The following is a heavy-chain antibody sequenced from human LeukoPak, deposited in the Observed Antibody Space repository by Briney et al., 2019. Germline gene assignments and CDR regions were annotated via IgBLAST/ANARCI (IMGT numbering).Heavy chain of an antibody. CDR2: INHSGST. V-gene: IGHV4-34*01. D-gene: IGHD1-1*01. J-gene: IGHJ5*02. CDR1: GVSFSGYY. CDR3: ARGTERASWFDP. Sequence: SETLSLTCAVYGVSFSGYYWSWIRQPPGKGLEWIGEINHSGSTNYNPSLKSRVTISVDRSKNQFSLKLSSVTAADTAVYYCARGTERASWFDPWGQGTLVTVSS.